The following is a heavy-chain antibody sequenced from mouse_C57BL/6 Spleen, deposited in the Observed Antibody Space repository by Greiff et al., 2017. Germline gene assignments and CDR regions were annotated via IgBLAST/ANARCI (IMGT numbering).Heavy chain of an antibody. CDR3: ARDYGYAWFAY. Sequence: VQLKQSGPGMVKPSQSLSLTCTVTGYSITSGYDWHWIRHFPGNKLEWMGYISYSGSTNYNPSLKNRISITHDTSKNHFFLKLNSVTTEDTATYYCARDYGYAWFAYWGQGTLVTVSA. V-gene: IGHV3-1*01. D-gene: IGHD2-2*01. CDR2: ISYSGST. J-gene: IGHJ3*01. CDR1: GYSITSGYD.